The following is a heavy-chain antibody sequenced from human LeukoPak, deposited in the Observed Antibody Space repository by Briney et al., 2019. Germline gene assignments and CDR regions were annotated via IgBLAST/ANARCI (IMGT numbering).Heavy chain of an antibody. CDR3: ARGGSYYGY. J-gene: IGHJ4*02. CDR2: IYYSGST. CDR1: GASISSESYY. D-gene: IGHD1-26*01. Sequence: SETLSLTCTVSGASISSESYYWSWIRQPPGKGLEWIGNIYYSGSTNYNPSLKSRVTISLDTSKSQFSLQLSSVTAADTAVYYCARGGSYYGYWGQGTLVTVSS. V-gene: IGHV4-61*01.